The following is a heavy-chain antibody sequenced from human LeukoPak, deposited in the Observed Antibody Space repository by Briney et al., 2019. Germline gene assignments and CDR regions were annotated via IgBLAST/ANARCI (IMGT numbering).Heavy chain of an antibody. J-gene: IGHJ3*02. CDR2: IYSNGNT. V-gene: IGHV4-59*01. Sequence: SETLSFTCIVSGGSFSSSYWSWIRQPPGKGLEGIAYIYSNGNTNSNPSLKSRVTIAVDTSQSQFSLKLSSVTAADTAVYYCARGLVGLTPHAGVFQIWGQGTKVTVSS. CDR1: GGSFSSSY. D-gene: IGHD1-26*01. CDR3: ARGLVGLTPHAGVFQI.